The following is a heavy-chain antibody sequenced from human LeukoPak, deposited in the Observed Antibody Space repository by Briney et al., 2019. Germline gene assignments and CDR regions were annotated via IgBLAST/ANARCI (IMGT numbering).Heavy chain of an antibody. D-gene: IGHD6-19*01. Sequence: RASVTVSCKVSGYTLTELSMHWVRQAPGKGLEWMGGFDPEDGETIYAQKFQGRVTMTEDTSTDTAYMELSSLRSEDTAVYYCAKYSSGWYGSWFDPWGQGTLVTVSS. V-gene: IGHV1-24*01. CDR3: AKYSSGWYGSWFDP. J-gene: IGHJ5*02. CDR2: FDPEDGET. CDR1: GYTLTELS.